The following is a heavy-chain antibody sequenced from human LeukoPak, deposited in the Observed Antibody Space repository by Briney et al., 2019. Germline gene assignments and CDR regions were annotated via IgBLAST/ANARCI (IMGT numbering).Heavy chain of an antibody. V-gene: IGHV4-30-4*01. D-gene: IGHD3-10*01. Sequence: SQTLSLTCTVSGGSISSGDYYWSWIRQPPGKGLEWIGYIYYSGSTYYNPSLKSRVTISVDTSKNQLSLKLSSVTAADTAVYYCARDNYYGSGSYQFDPWGQGTLVTVSS. CDR3: ARDNYYGSGSYQFDP. CDR1: GGSISSGDYY. CDR2: IYYSGST. J-gene: IGHJ5*02.